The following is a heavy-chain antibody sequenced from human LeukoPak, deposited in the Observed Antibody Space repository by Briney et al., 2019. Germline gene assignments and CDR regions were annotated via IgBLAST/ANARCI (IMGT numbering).Heavy chain of an antibody. D-gene: IGHD3-9*01. CDR3: VGAYDILTGPEY. J-gene: IGHJ4*02. CDR2: IWYDGSNK. V-gene: IGHV3-33*01. CDR1: GFTFSRYG. Sequence: PGGSLRLSCAASGFTFSRYGTHWVRQAPGKGLEWVAVIWYDGSNKYYADSVKGRFTISRDNSKNMLYLQMSSLSAEDTAVYYCVGAYDILTGPEYWGQGTLVTVSS.